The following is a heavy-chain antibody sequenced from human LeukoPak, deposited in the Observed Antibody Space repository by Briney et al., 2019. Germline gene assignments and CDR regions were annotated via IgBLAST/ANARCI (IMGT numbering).Heavy chain of an antibody. J-gene: IGHJ6*03. CDR1: GYTFTSYH. Sequence: ASVKVSCKASGYTFTSYHISWVRQATGQGLEWMGWMNPDSGDTGYAQKFQGRVTMTRSTSISTAFLEVSSLRSEDTAVYYCARDSDSGYDSPYYYYYMDVWGKGTTVTVSS. V-gene: IGHV1-8*01. D-gene: IGHD5-12*01. CDR3: ARDSDSGYDSPYYYYYMDV. CDR2: MNPDSGDT.